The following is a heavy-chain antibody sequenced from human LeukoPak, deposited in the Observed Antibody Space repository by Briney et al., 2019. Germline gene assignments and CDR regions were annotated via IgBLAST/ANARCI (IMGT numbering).Heavy chain of an antibody. Sequence: SETLSLTCAVYGGSFSGYYWSWIRQPPGKGLEWIGEINHSGSTNYNPSLQSRVTISVDTSKNQFPPKLSSVTAADTAVYYCARVSGNYGSGSYLDYWGQGTLVTVSS. D-gene: IGHD3-10*01. V-gene: IGHV4-34*01. CDR3: ARVSGNYGSGSYLDY. CDR2: INHSGST. J-gene: IGHJ4*02. CDR1: GGSFSGYY.